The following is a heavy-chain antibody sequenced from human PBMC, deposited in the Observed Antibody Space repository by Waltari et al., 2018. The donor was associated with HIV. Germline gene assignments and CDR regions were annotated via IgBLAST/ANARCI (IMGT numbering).Heavy chain of an antibody. D-gene: IGHD2-21*02. Sequence: QMQLVQSGAEVTKTGSSVKVYCKASGYTFTYRYLHWVRQAPGQALEWMGWITPFNGNTNYAQKFQDRVTITRDRSMSTAYMELSSLRSEDTAMYYCATCGGDCPEGWFDPWGQGTLVTVSS. J-gene: IGHJ5*02. CDR2: ITPFNGNT. CDR3: ATCGGDCPEGWFDP. V-gene: IGHV1-45*02. CDR1: GYTFTYRY.